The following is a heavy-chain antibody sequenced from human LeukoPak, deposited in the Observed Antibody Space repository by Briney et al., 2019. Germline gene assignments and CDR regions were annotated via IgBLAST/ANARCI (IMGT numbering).Heavy chain of an antibody. CDR1: GFTFSRHA. J-gene: IGHJ3*02. CDR2: STYDGSDK. V-gene: IGHV3-30*04. D-gene: IGHD3-22*01. CDR3: GREGGDNSGTAFDI. Sequence: GGSLRPSCAASGFTFSRHAMHWVRQAPGKGLEWVAVSTYDGSDKYYADSVKGRFTISRDNSRSTLFLQMNSLRAEDTAVYYCGREGGDNSGTAFDIWGQGTMVTVSS.